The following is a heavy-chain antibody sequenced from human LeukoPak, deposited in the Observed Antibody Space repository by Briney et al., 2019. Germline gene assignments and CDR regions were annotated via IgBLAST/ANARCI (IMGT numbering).Heavy chain of an antibody. CDR2: IRGSDGST. CDR3: AKDVYGDYGGPDY. D-gene: IGHD4-17*01. V-gene: IGHV3-23*01. Sequence: GGSLRLSCAASGFPVRTYAMSWVRQAPGKGLEWVSSIRGSDGSTYSAASVKGRFAISRDNSKNTLYLQINSLRAEDTAVYYCAKDVYGDYGGPDYWGQGTLVTVSS. CDR1: GFPVRTYA. J-gene: IGHJ4*02.